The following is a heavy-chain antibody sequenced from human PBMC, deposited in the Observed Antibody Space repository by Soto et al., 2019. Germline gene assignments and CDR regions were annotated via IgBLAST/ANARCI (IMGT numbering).Heavy chain of an antibody. CDR1: GGSFSGYY. CDR2: INHSGST. J-gene: IGHJ6*02. V-gene: IGHV4-34*01. D-gene: IGHD2-2*02. Sequence: PSETLSLTCAVYGGSFSGYYWSWIRQPPGKGLEWIGEINHSGSTNYQPSLKRRVTISVDTSKHQFSLKLSSVTAADTAAYYCARCWGNGKRYCSSTSCYTRDYYYYYGMDVWGQGTTVTVS. CDR3: ARCWGNGKRYCSSTSCYTRDYYYYYGMDV.